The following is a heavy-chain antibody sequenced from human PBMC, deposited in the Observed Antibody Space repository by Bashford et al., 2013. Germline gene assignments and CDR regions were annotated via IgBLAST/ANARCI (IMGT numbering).Heavy chain of an antibody. Sequence: SVKVSCKTSGGTFSSSAISWVRQAPGQGLEWMGSIIPIVGTPDYAPKFQGRVTITADDSTNTGYLEVSSLSAEDTAIYYCATDVNTVLTEYWGQGTLVTVSS. D-gene: IGHD3-9*01. CDR2: IIPIVGTP. V-gene: IGHV1-69*11. J-gene: IGHJ4*02. CDR1: GGTFSSSA. CDR3: ATDVNTVLTEY.